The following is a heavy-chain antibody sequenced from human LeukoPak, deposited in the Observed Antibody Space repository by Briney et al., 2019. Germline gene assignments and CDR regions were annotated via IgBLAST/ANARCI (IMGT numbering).Heavy chain of an antibody. J-gene: IGHJ4*02. V-gene: IGHV4-61*02. CDR1: GGSISSGSYY. Sequence: SETLSLTCTVSGGSISSGSYYWSWIRQPAGKGLEWIGRIYTSGSTNYNPSLKSRVTISVDTSKNQFSLKLSSVTAADTAVYYCARARDDFWSGYYPSTEQYYFDYWGQGTLVTVSS. D-gene: IGHD3-3*01. CDR2: IYTSGST. CDR3: ARARDDFWSGYYPSTEQYYFDY.